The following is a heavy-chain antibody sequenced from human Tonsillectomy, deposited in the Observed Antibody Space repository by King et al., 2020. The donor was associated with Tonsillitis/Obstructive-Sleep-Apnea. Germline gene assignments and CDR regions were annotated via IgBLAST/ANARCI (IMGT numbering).Heavy chain of an antibody. CDR3: ARGTVARLYYYYYYMDV. V-gene: IGHV3-66*01. Sequence: VQLVESGGGLVQPGGSLRLSCAASGFTVSSNYMSWVRQAPGKGLEWVSVIYSGGSTYYADSVKGRFTISRDNSKNTLYLQMNSLRAEGTAVYDYARGTVARLYYYYYYMDVWGTGTTVTVSS. CDR1: GFTVSSNY. CDR2: IYSGGST. J-gene: IGHJ6*03. D-gene: IGHD6-6*01.